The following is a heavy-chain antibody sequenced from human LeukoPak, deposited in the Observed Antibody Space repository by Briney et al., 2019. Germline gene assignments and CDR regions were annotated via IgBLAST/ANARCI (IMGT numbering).Heavy chain of an antibody. J-gene: IGHJ6*03. V-gene: IGHV3-53*01. Sequence: GGSLRLSCAASGFTVSSNYMSWVRQAPGKGLEWVSVIYSGGSTYYADSVKGRFTISRDNSKNTLYLQMNSLRAEDTAVYYCARVVVIKPNYYYCMDVWGKGTTVTVSS. D-gene: IGHD3-3*01. CDR1: GFTVSSNY. CDR3: ARVVVIKPNYYYCMDV. CDR2: IYSGGST.